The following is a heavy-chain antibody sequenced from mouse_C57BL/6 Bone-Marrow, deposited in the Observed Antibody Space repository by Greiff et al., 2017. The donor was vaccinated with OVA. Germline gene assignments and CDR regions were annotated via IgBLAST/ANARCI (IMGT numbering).Heavy chain of an antibody. CDR2: ISDGGSYT. CDR3: ARGGYGSRRDY. V-gene: IGHV5-4*03. CDR1: GFTFSSYA. J-gene: IGHJ2*01. D-gene: IGHD1-1*01. Sequence: TVVESVGGLVKPGGSLKLSCAASGFTFSSYAMSWVRQTPEKRLEWVATISDGGSYTYYPDNVKGRFTISRDNAKNNLYLQMSHLKSEDTAMYYCARGGYGSRRDYWGQGTTLTVSS.